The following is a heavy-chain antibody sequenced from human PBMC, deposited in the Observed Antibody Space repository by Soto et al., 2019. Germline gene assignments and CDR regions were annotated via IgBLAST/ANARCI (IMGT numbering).Heavy chain of an antibody. D-gene: IGHD1-1*01. CDR3: AREGTTGTTEF. CDR2: IWYDGSNK. V-gene: IGHV3-33*01. CDR1: GFTFSSYG. J-gene: IGHJ4*02. Sequence: ESGGGVVQPGRSLRLSCAASGFTFSSYGMHWVRQAPGKGLEWVAVIWYDGSNKYYADSVKGRFTISRDNSKNTLYLQMISLRAEDTAVYYCAREGTTGTTEFWGQGTLVTVSS.